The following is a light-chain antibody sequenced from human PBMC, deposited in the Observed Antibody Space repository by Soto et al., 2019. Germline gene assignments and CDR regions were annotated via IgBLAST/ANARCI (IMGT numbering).Light chain of an antibody. CDR2: AAS. CDR3: QQADTFPWT. Sequence: DIQMTQSPSSVSASVGDRVTITCRASQGIRSWLAWYQQKPRKAPKLLIYAASRLQSGVPSRFSGRGSGTEFTRPLHRLQSESFATYFCQQADTFPWTFGQGTKVEIK. V-gene: IGKV1-12*01. J-gene: IGKJ1*01. CDR1: QGIRSW.